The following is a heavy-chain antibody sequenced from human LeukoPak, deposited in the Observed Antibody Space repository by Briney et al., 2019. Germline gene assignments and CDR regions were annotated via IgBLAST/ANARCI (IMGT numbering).Heavy chain of an antibody. CDR1: GFSFSSYG. CDR2: IRSDGSNK. Sequence: GGSLRLSCAGSGFSFSSYGMHWVRQAPGKGLEWMAFIRSDGSNKYYADSVKGRFTISRDNSKNTLYLQMNSLRAEDTAVYYCAELGITMIGGVWGKGTTVTISS. D-gene: IGHD3-10*02. J-gene: IGHJ6*04. V-gene: IGHV3-30*02. CDR3: AELGITMIGGV.